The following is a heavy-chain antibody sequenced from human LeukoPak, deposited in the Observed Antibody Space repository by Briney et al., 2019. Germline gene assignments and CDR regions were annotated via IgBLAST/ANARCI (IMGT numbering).Heavy chain of an antibody. V-gene: IGHV3-23*01. J-gene: IGHJ4*02. CDR3: ASNYRSGSYFPSPDY. D-gene: IGHD3-10*01. Sequence: GGSLRLSCAASGFTFSSYSMSWVRQAPGKGLEWVSVIGGGGGPTYYADSVKGRFTISRDNSKNTLCLQMNSLRAEDTAVYYCASNYRSGSYFPSPDYWGQGTLVTVSS. CDR1: GFTFSSYS. CDR2: IGGGGGPT.